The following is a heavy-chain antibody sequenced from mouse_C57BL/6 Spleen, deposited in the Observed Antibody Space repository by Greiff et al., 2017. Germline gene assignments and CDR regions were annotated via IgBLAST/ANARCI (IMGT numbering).Heavy chain of an antibody. V-gene: IGHV1-26*01. J-gene: IGHJ3*01. D-gene: IGHD2-1*01. CDR3: AREGVYYGNQAWCAC. Sequence: VQLQQSGPELVKPGASVKISCKASGYTFTDYYMNWVKQSPGKSLEWIGAINTNNGGTSYNQKFKGKSTLTVDKSSSTAYMELSSLTSEDSAVYYCAREGVYYGNQAWCACWGQGTMVTVSA. CDR2: INTNNGGT. CDR1: GYTFTDYY.